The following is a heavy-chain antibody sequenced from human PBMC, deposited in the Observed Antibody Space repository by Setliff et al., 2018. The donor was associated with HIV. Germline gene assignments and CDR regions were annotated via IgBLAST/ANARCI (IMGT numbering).Heavy chain of an antibody. CDR2: IIPIFGTT. D-gene: IGHD3-9*01. CDR3: ARAVVPTYYDVLTCYVYYMDV. CDR1: GGRFSNYG. Sequence: GASVKVSCKASGGRFSNYGISWVRQAPGQGLEWMGGIIPIFGTTNYAQMFQGRVTMTADESTSTAYMELSSLRSEDTAVYYCARAVVPTYYDVLTCYVYYMDVWGKGTTVTVSS. V-gene: IGHV1-69*13. J-gene: IGHJ6*03.